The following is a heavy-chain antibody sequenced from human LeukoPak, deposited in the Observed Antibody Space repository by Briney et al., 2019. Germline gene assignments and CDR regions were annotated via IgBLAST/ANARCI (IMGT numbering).Heavy chain of an antibody. CDR3: ARGGNWKEKAFDI. CDR2: INPNSGGT. V-gene: IGHV1-2*02. J-gene: IGHJ3*02. Sequence: ASVTVSCKASGYTFTGYYMHWVRQAPGQGLEWMGWINPNSGGTNYAQKFQGRVTMTEDTSTDTAYMELSSLRSEDTAVYYCARGGNWKEKAFDIWGQGTMLTVSS. D-gene: IGHD1-20*01. CDR1: GYTFTGYY.